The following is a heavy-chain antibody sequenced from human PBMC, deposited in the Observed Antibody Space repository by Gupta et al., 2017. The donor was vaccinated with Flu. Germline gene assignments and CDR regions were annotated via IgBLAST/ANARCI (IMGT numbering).Heavy chain of an antibody. Sequence: QVQLQQWGAGLLKPSETLSLTCAVYGGSFSGYYWSWIRQPPGKGLEWIGEINHSGSTNYNPSLKSRVTISVDTSKNQFSLKLSSVTAADTAVYYCARGRKVACPSCYRKPGPEFDPWGQGTLVTVSS. CDR1: GGSFSGYY. CDR2: INHSGST. V-gene: IGHV4-34*01. CDR3: ARGRKVACPSCYRKPGPEFDP. J-gene: IGHJ5*02. D-gene: IGHD2-2*01.